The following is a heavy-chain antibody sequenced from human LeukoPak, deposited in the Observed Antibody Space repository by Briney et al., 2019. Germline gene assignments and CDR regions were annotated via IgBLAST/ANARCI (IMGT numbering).Heavy chain of an antibody. CDR3: ARLRQLVAAYDY. CDR2: ISSSSSYI. J-gene: IGHJ4*02. Sequence: GGSLRLSCTASGFTFSSYWMSWVRQAPGKGLEWVSSISSSSSYIYYADSVKGRFTISRDNAKNSLYLQMNSLRAEDTAVYYCARLRQLVAAYDYWGQGTLVTVSS. D-gene: IGHD6-6*01. V-gene: IGHV3-21*01. CDR1: GFTFSSYW.